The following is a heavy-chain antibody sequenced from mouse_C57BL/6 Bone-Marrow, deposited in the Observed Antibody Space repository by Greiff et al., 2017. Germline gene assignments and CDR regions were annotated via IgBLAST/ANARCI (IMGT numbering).Heavy chain of an antibody. J-gene: IGHJ3*01. CDR3: ARGGGYPFAY. Sequence: EVKLVESGGDLVKPGGSLKLSCAASGFTFSSYGMSWVRQTPDKRLAWVATISSGGSYTYYPDSVKGRFTISRDNAKNTLYLQMSSLKSEDTAMYYCARGGGYPFAYWGQGTLVTVSA. CDR1: GFTFSSYG. V-gene: IGHV5-6*01. CDR2: ISSGGSYT. D-gene: IGHD2-2*01.